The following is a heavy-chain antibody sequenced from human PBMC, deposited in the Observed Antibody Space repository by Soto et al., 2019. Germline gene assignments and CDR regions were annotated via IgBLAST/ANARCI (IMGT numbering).Heavy chain of an antibody. CDR2: IYYSGST. V-gene: IGHV4-59*08. CDR3: ARHSYCSGGSCYGIVDY. J-gene: IGHJ4*02. CDR1: GGSISSYY. D-gene: IGHD2-15*01. Sequence: SETLSLTCTVSGGSISSYYWSWIRQPPGKGLEWIGYIYYSGSTNYNPSLKSRVTISVDTSKNQFSLKLSSVTAADTAVYYCARHSYCSGGSCYGIVDYWGQGTLVTVSS.